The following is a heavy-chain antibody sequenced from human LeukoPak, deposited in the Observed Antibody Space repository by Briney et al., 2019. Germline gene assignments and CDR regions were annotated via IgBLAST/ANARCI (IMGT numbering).Heavy chain of an antibody. CDR3: AKTGGRITMIVVVH. CDR1: GFTFRDYG. V-gene: IGHV3-23*01. J-gene: IGHJ4*02. Sequence: GGSLRLSCAASGFTFRDYGMSWVRQAPGKGLEWVSSINTGGSNTHYADSVKGRFTISRDNYNNMVFLQMNSLRAEDTAIYYCAKTGGRITMIVVVHWGQGTLVTVSS. D-gene: IGHD3-22*01. CDR2: INTGGSNT.